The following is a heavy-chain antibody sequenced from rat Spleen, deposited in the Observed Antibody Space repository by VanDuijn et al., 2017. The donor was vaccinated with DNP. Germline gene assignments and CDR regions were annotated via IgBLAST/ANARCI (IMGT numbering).Heavy chain of an antibody. V-gene: IGHV2-43*01. CDR1: GFSLTSYH. J-gene: IGHJ4*01. CDR3: ARVPSTYYVMDA. D-gene: IGHD3-8*01. Sequence: QVQLKESGPGLVQPSQTLSLACTVSGFSLTSYHVHWIRQSSGKGLEWMGIVWTGGSTEYNSALKSRLSISRDTSKSQVFLKMNSLQSEDTAIYYCARVPSTYYVMDAWGQGASVTVSS. CDR2: VWTGGST.